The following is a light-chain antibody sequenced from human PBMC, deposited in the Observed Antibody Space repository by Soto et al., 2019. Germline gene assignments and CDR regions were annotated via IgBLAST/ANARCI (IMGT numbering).Light chain of an antibody. CDR1: NIGGKN. CDR3: QVWDSSSDQGV. J-gene: IGLJ3*02. CDR2: FDS. Sequence: SYELTQPPSVSVAPGKTATITCGGKNIGGKNVHWYQQKPGQAPVLVIYFDSDRPSGIPERFSGSNSGNTATLTISRVEAGDEADYYCQVWDSSSDQGVFGGVTKLTVL. V-gene: IGLV3-21*04.